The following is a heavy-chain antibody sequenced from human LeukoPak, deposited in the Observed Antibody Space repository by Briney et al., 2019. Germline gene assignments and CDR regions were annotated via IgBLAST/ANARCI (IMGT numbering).Heavy chain of an antibody. J-gene: IGHJ4*02. Sequence: PGGSLRLSCAASGFTFSSYAMHWVRQAPGKGLEWVSGISWNSGSIGYADSVKGRFTISRDNAKNSLYLQMNSLRAEDTALYYCAKVDILTTHFDYWGQGTLVTVSS. CDR2: ISWNSGSI. D-gene: IGHD3-9*01. CDR1: GFTFSSYA. V-gene: IGHV3-9*01. CDR3: AKVDILTTHFDY.